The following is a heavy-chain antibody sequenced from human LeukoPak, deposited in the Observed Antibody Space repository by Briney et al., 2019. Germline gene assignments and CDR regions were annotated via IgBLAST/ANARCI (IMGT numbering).Heavy chain of an antibody. V-gene: IGHV3-23*01. CDR3: AKDSLAYCTSSSCFDFDF. Sequence: QPGGSLRLSCAASGFTFNSYAMSWVRQAPGKGLGWVSGISVAGSKRHYADSVKGRFTISRDNSKNTLYLQMNSPRAEDTALYYCAKDSLAYCTSSSCFDFDFWGQGALVTVSS. CDR1: GFTFNSYA. D-gene: IGHD2-2*01. CDR2: ISVAGSKR. J-gene: IGHJ4*02.